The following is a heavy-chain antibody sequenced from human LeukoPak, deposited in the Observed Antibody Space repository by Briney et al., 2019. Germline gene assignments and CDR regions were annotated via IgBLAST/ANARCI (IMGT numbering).Heavy chain of an antibody. CDR3: AKDRGSYFDY. D-gene: IGHD1-26*01. V-gene: IGHV3-30*18. CDR2: ISYDGSNK. J-gene: IGHJ4*02. CDR1: GFTFSSYG. Sequence: GGSLRLSCAGTGFTFSSYGMHWVRQAPGKGLEWVAVISYDGSNKYYADSVKGRFTISRDNSKNTLYLQMNSLRAEDTAVYYCAKDRGSYFDYWGQGTLVTVSS.